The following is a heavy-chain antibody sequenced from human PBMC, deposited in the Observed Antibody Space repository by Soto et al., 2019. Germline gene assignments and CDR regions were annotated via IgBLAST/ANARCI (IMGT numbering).Heavy chain of an antibody. CDR2: IYYSGST. CDR1: GGSISSSSYY. J-gene: IGHJ5*02. Sequence: PSENLSLTCTVSGGSISSSSYYWGWIRQPPGKGLAWIGSIYYSGSTYYNPSLKIRVTISVDTSKNQCSLKLSSVTAAGTAVYYCARLSSADPPDFWSGYYRATNWFDPWGQGTLVTVS. CDR3: ARLSSADPPDFWSGYYRATNWFDP. D-gene: IGHD3-3*01. V-gene: IGHV4-39*01.